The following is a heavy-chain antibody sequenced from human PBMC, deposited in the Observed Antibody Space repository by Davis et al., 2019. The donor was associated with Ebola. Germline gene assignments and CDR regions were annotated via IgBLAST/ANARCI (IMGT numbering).Heavy chain of an antibody. D-gene: IGHD3-9*01. V-gene: IGHV3-72*01. CDR2: TRNKANSYTT. CDR3: ARSPHILTGYYID. Sequence: SLKISCAASGFTFSDHYMDWVRQAPGKGLEWVGRTRNKANSYTTEYAASVKGRFTISRDDSKNSLYLQMNSLKTEDTAVYYCARSPHILTGYYIDWGQGTLVTVSS. J-gene: IGHJ4*02. CDR1: GFTFSDHY.